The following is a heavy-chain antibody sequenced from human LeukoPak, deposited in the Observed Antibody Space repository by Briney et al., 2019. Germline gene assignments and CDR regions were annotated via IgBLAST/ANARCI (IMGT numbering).Heavy chain of an antibody. D-gene: IGHD6-19*01. CDR2: IYSGGST. V-gene: IGHV3-53*01. CDR1: GFTVSSNY. J-gene: IGHJ6*02. Sequence: GGSLRLSCAASGFTVSSNYMSWVRQVPGKGLEWVSVIYSGGSTYYADSVKGRFTISRDNSKNTLYLQMNSLRAEDTAVYYCARDRGSSGWYGYYYYYGMDVWGQGTTVTVSS. CDR3: ARDRGSSGWYGYYYYYGMDV.